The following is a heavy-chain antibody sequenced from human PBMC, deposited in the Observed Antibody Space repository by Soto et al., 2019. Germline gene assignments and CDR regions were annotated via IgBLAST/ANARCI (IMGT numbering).Heavy chain of an antibody. CDR2: ISYDGNTQ. V-gene: IGHV3-30*03. CDR1: GFAFNTSG. Sequence: QVQLVESGGGVVQPGRSLRLSCEVSGFAFNTSGMYWVRQSPSRGLEWVAVISYDGNTQYYAESLKGRFTISRDNSKNTLFLNMNRLRSEDTAVYYCATKVRVKNYYYYGMDTWGQGTLVTVSS. CDR3: ATKVRVKNYYYYGMDT. D-gene: IGHD2-21*01. J-gene: IGHJ6*02.